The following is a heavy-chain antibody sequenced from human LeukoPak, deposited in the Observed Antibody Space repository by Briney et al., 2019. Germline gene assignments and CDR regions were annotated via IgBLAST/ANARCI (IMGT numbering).Heavy chain of an antibody. Sequence: PGGSLRLSCAASGFALSTYWMHWVRQVPGKGLVWVSHIKSERDGSRTTYADSVKGRFTISRDKAKNMLYLQMNSLRAEDTAVYYCARAVVVRGVITTLEWAFDIWGQGTMVTVSS. CDR1: GFALSTYW. J-gene: IGHJ3*02. CDR2: IKSERDGSRT. CDR3: ARAVVVRGVITTLEWAFDI. D-gene: IGHD3-10*01. V-gene: IGHV3-74*01.